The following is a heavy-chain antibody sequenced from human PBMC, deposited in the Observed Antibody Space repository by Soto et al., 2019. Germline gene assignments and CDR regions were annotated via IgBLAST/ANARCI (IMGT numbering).Heavy chain of an antibody. D-gene: IGHD1-26*01. Sequence: PGGSLRLSCAASGFTFSNYAMHWVRQAPGKGLEWVGRIKSNADGGATDFPAPGKGRFTISGSDSENTLYLQMNSLKTEDTAMYYCTTDQKAQYSGNYSGAFDIWGQGTMVTVSS. V-gene: IGHV3-15*07. J-gene: IGHJ3*02. CDR3: TTDQKAQYSGNYSGAFDI. CDR2: IKSNADGGAT. CDR1: GFTFSNYA.